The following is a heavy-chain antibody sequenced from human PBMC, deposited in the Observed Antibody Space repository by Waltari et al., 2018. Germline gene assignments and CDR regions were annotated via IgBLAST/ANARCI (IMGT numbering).Heavy chain of an antibody. Sequence: QLQLQESGPGLVKPSETLSLTCAVSGGSISSNYWTWIRQPPGKGLEWIGRISGSGGSTDYNPSLKSRVTISTDTSNNQFSLKLTSVTAADTAVYYCATSYSSWSYVDYWGQGLLVTVSS. CDR1: GGSISSNY. CDR2: ISGSGGST. V-gene: IGHV4-4*07. J-gene: IGHJ4*02. D-gene: IGHD6-6*01. CDR3: ATSYSSWSYVDY.